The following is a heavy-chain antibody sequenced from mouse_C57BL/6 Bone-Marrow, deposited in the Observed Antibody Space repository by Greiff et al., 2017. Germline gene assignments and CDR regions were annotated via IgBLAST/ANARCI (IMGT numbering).Heavy chain of an antibody. CDR1: GYTFTSYW. CDR3: ASSTLSRFAY. J-gene: IGHJ3*01. CDR2: IHPNGGST. Sequence: QVQLQQPGAELVKPGASVKLSCKASGYTFTSYWMHWVKQRPGQGLEWIGMIHPNGGSTNYNEKFKSKATLTVDKSSSTAYMQLSSLTSEDSAVYYCASSTLSRFAYWCQGTLVTVSA. V-gene: IGHV1-64*01.